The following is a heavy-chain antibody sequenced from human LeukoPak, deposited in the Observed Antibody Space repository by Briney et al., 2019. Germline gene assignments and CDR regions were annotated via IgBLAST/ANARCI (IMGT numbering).Heavy chain of an antibody. D-gene: IGHD3-10*01. V-gene: IGHV3-30*02. CDR2: IRYDGSDK. J-gene: IGHJ3*02. CDR3: AKERSYYGSGDAFDI. Sequence: GGSLRLSCAASGFTFSSYGMHWVRQAPGKGLEWVAFIRYDGSDKYYADSVKGRFTISRDHSKNTLYLQMNSLRAEDTAVYYCAKERSYYGSGDAFDIWGQGTMVTVSS. CDR1: GFTFSSYG.